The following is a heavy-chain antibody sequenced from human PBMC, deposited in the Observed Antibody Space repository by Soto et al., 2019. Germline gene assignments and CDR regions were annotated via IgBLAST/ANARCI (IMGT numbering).Heavy chain of an antibody. CDR3: ATEGRSGCGRTSCWNWFDP. J-gene: IGHJ5*02. CDR2: VNPDSGNT. CDR1: GYTFTSYE. Sequence: QVQLVQSGAEVKKPGASVKVSCKASGYTFTSYEINWVRQVTGQGPEWMGWVNPDSGNTGYAQKFQGRVTMTRNTSISTAYMELNSLRSEDTAVDYCATEGRSGCGRTSCWNWFDPWGQGTLVTVSS. D-gene: IGHD2-2*01. V-gene: IGHV1-8*01.